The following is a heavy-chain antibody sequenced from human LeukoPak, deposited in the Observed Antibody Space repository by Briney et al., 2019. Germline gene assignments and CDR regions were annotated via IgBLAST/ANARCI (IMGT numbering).Heavy chain of an antibody. J-gene: IGHJ4*02. D-gene: IGHD4-17*01. CDR1: GGSISSGGYY. Sequence: PSETLSLTCTVSGGSISSGGYYWRWIRQHPGKGLEWIGYIYYSGSTYYNPSLKSRVTISLDTSKNQFSLKLSSVTAADTAVYYCARAHDYGDYPFDYWGQGTLVTVSS. V-gene: IGHV4-31*03. CDR3: ARAHDYGDYPFDY. CDR2: IYYSGST.